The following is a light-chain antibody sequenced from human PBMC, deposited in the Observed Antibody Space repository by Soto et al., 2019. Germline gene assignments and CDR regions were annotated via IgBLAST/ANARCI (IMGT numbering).Light chain of an antibody. CDR1: QSVRIH. V-gene: IGKV3-15*01. J-gene: IGKJ5*01. CDR3: QQHNDWPT. Sequence: ENLLTQSPGTLSLSLGERATLSFRSSQSVRIHLAWYQQKPGQAPRLLIYDTSTRATGIPARLSGSGSGTEFILTISSVESEDFAIYYCQQHNDWPTFGQGTRLEIK. CDR2: DTS.